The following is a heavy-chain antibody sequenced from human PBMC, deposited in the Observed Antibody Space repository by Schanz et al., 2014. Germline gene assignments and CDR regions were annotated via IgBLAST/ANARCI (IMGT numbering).Heavy chain of an antibody. CDR2: IGTSGGT. CDR3: AKGRVGELSAFDI. CDR1: GITFSSHS. J-gene: IGHJ3*02. D-gene: IGHD3-10*01. Sequence: EVQLVQSGGGLVQPGGSLRLSCAASGITFSSHSFNWVRQAPGKGLEWVSTIGTSGGTNYADSVKGRFTISRDNSKNTLYLQMNSLRAEDTAVYYCAKGRVGELSAFDIWGQGTMVTVSS. V-gene: IGHV3-23*04.